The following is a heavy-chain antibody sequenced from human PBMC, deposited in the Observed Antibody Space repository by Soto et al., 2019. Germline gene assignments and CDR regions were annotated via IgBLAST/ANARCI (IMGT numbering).Heavy chain of an antibody. J-gene: IGHJ4*02. CDR2: IYHSGIT. V-gene: IGHV4-4*02. D-gene: IGHD4-17*01. CDR3: AGANAVTFYYRDYFDY. CDR1: GDSISSSNW. Sequence: QVQLQESGPGLVKPSGTLSLTCAVSGDSISSSNWWSWVRQPPGKGLEWIGEIYHSGITNYNPSLKSRVTISVDKSKNQFSLKLSSVTAADTAVYYCAGANAVTFYYRDYFDYWGQGTLVTVSS.